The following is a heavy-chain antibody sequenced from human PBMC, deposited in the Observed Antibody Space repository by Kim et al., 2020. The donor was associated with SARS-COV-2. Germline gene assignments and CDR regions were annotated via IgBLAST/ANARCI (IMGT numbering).Heavy chain of an antibody. CDR1: GDSINSTSYY. CDR3: GRTLYGPHNWFDP. D-gene: IGHD3-10*01. CDR2: IYFGVYT. V-gene: IGHV4-39*01. J-gene: IGHJ5*02. Sequence: SETLSLTCTVSGDSINSTSYYWAWIRQPPGKGLEWIGCIYFGVYTYYNPSLKTRVTISVDTSKNQFSLNLNSVTAADTGIYYCGRTLYGPHNWFDPWGQGTLVTVSS.